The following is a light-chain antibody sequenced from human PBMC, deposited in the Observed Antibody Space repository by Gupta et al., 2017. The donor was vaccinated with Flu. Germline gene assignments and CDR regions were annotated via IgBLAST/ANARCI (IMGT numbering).Light chain of an antibody. CDR1: SCNIGSNP. CDR3: AAWEDSRNGNYV. V-gene: IGLV1-44*01. Sequence: QSVLAQPPSASETPGQRVTISGSGSSCNIGSNPVNLYQQVPGTAPNLLIYGNCQRPSGGTDRLSGSKSGTSAALAIIGIQSEEEEDYYCAAWEDSRNGNYVFGTGTKVTVL. J-gene: IGLJ1*01. CDR2: GNC.